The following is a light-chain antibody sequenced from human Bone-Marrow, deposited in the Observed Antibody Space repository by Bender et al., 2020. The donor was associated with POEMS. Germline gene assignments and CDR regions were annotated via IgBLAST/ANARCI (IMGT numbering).Light chain of an antibody. V-gene: IGLV3-21*02. CDR3: QVWDSSGDHVV. Sequence: SYVLTQPPSVSVAPGQTARMTCGGNDIGSKSVHWYQQRPGQAPVLVVYDDSDRPSGIPERFSGSNSGNTATLTISRVEAGDEADYYCQVWDSSGDHVVFGGGTKLTVL. J-gene: IGLJ2*01. CDR2: DDS. CDR1: DIGSKS.